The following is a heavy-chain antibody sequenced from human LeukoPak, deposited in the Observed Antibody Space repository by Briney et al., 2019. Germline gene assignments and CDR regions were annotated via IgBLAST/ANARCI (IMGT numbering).Heavy chain of an antibody. D-gene: IGHD2-15*01. CDR2: TFHSGST. Sequence: SETLSLTCAVSGYSITSGCYWGWIRQPPGKGLEWLGTTFHSGSTFYNPSLKSRVTISADTAKNQFSLKLTSVTAADTALYYCARAFHCHSGTCYGGGEAFDFWGQGIMVTVSS. CDR1: GYSITSGCY. V-gene: IGHV4-38-2*01. CDR3: ARAFHCHSGTCYGGGEAFDF. J-gene: IGHJ3*01.